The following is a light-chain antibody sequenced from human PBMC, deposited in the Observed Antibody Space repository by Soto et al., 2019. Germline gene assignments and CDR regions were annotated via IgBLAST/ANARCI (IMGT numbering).Light chain of an antibody. V-gene: IGKV3-11*01. Sequence: EIVLTQSPATLSLSPGERATLSCRASQSFSSYLAWYQQKPGQAPKLLIYDASKMATGITARFSGRGSGTDFTLTISSLEPEDFAVYYCQQRSNWPPVITFGQGTRLEIK. CDR3: QQRSNWPPVIT. CDR1: QSFSSY. J-gene: IGKJ5*01. CDR2: DAS.